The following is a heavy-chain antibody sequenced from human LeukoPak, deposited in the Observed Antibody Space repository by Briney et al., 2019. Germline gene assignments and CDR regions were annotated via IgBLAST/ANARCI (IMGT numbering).Heavy chain of an antibody. CDR1: GGSISSSSYY. CDR2: IYYSGST. CDR3: RSGYYTPFDY. V-gene: IGHV4-39*01. Sequence: SEILSLTCTVSGGSISSSSYYWGWIRQPPGKGLEWIGSIYYSGSTYYNPSLKSRVTISVDTSKNQFSLKLSSVTAADTAVYYCRSGYYTPFDYWGQGTLVTVSS. J-gene: IGHJ4*02. D-gene: IGHD3-3*01.